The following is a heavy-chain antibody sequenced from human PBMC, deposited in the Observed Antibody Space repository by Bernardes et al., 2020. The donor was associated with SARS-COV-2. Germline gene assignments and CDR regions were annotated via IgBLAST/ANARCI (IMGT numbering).Heavy chain of an antibody. V-gene: IGHV1-69*04. J-gene: IGHJ6*02. CDR3: ARFRGWSHYYYYGMDV. CDR1: GGTFSSYA. CDR2: IIPILGIV. Sequence: SVKVSCKASGGTFSSYAISWVRQAPGQGLEWMGRIIPILGIVNYAQKFQGRVTITADKSTSTAYMELSSLRSEDTAVYYCARFRGWSHYYYYGMDVWGQGTTVTVSS. D-gene: IGHD6-19*01.